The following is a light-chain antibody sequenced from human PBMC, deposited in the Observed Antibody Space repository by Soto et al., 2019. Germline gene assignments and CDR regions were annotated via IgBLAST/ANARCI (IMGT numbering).Light chain of an antibody. CDR3: GSYASATLI. Sequence: QSALTQPASVSGSPGQSITISCTGTSSDIGAYDYVSWFQQYSGKAPTLIIYEVRFRPSGVSSRFSGSKSGNTASLTISGLQTEDEADYYCGSYASATLIFGGWTKLTVL. J-gene: IGLJ2*01. V-gene: IGLV2-14*03. CDR1: SSDIGAYDY. CDR2: EVR.